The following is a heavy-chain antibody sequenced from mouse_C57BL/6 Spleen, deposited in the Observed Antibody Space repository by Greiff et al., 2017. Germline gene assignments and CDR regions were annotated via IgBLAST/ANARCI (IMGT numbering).Heavy chain of an antibody. CDR1: GFSLTSYG. D-gene: IGHD2-3*01. Sequence: QVQLKESGPGLVAPSQSLSITCTVSGFSLTSYGVHWVRQPPGKGLEWLVVIWSDGSTTYNSALKSRLSISKDNSKSQVFLKMNSLQTDDTAMYYCARQDGYYGGVYYAMDYWGQGTSVTVSS. J-gene: IGHJ4*01. V-gene: IGHV2-6-1*01. CDR2: IWSDGST. CDR3: ARQDGYYGGVYYAMDY.